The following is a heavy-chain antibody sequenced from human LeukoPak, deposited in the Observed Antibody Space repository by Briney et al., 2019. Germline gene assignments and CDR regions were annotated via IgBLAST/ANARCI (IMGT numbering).Heavy chain of an antibody. CDR1: GGSFSGYY. J-gene: IGHJ4*02. CDR3: ATGPAPSGY. CDR2: INHSGST. Sequence: SETLSLTCAVYGGSFSGYYWSWIRQPPGKGLEWIGEINHSGSTNYNPSLKSRVTISVDTSKNQISLKLSFVTAADTAVYYCATGPAPSGYWSQGTLVTVSS. V-gene: IGHV4-34*01. D-gene: IGHD2-15*01.